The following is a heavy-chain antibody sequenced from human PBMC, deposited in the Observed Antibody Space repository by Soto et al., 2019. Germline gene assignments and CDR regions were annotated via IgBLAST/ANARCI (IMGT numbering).Heavy chain of an antibody. J-gene: IGHJ6*02. D-gene: IGHD5-18*01. V-gene: IGHV3-23*01. CDR2: ISGSAVST. CDR3: VKDPISPPPTAPGPYSMDV. Sequence: PGGSLRLSCAASGFTFSSYAMSWVRQAPGKGLEWVSAISGSAVSTYYADSVKGRFTISRDNSKSTLYLQMNSLRADDTAVYYCVKDPISPPPTAPGPYSMDVWGQGTTVTVSS. CDR1: GFTFSSYA.